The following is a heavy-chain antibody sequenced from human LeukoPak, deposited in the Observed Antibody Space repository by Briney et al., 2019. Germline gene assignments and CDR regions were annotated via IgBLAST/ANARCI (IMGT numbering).Heavy chain of an antibody. J-gene: IGHJ4*02. D-gene: IGHD3-9*01. Sequence: SETLSLTCAVSGVSISSSEWWIWVRQPPGQGLEWIGEIHRDGRTRYNPSLKSRVTMSMDYSKNQFSLSVTSVTAADTAIYYCGKTDIYFNPIDYWGPGSMVTVSS. CDR2: IHRDGRT. CDR1: GVSISSSEW. CDR3: GKTDIYFNPIDY. V-gene: IGHV4-4*02.